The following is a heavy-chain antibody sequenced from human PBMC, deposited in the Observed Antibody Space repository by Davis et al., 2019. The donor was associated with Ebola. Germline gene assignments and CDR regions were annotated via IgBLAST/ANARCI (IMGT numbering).Heavy chain of an antibody. Sequence: MPSETLSLTCAVYGGSFSGYYWSWIRQPPGKGLEWIGEINHSGSTNYNPSLKSQVTISVDTSKNQFSLKLSSVTAADTAVYYCARKVGMGSYFDYWGQGTLVTVSS. J-gene: IGHJ4*02. D-gene: IGHD3-10*01. CDR3: ARKVGMGSYFDY. CDR2: INHSGST. CDR1: GGSFSGYY. V-gene: IGHV4-34*01.